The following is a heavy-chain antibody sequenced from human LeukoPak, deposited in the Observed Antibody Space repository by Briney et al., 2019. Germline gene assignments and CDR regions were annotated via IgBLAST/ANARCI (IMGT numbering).Heavy chain of an antibody. J-gene: IGHJ1*01. CDR3: ARGGTLEYFQH. V-gene: IGHV3-48*03. Sequence: PGRSLRLSCAASAFTFSSDEMNWVRQAPGKGLEWVSYISSSGSTIYYADSVKGQFTISRDNAKNSLYLQMNSLRAEDTAVYYCARGGTLEYFQHWGQGTLVTVSS. CDR2: ISSSGSTI. CDR1: AFTFSSDE.